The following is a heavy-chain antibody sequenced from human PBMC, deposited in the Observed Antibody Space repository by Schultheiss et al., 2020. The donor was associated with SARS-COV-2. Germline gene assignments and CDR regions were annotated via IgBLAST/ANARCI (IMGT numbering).Heavy chain of an antibody. CDR1: GYIFTSYS. D-gene: IGHD6-19*01. J-gene: IGHJ3*02. Sequence: ASVKVSCKTSGYIFTSYSFSWVRQAPGQGLEWMGWISAYNGHTSYAQKFQGRVTMTRDTSTSTVYMELSRLRSDDTAVYYCARGTVADDAFDIWGQGTMVTVSS. CDR3: ARGTVADDAFDI. V-gene: IGHV1-18*01. CDR2: ISAYNGHT.